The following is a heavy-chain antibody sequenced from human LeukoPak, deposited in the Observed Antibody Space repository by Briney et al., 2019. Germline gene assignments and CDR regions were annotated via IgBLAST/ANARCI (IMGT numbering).Heavy chain of an antibody. Sequence: SETLSLTCTVSGGSISSTSYYWGWIRQPPGKGLEWIGSIYDSGSTYYNPSLRSRVTISVDTSKNQFSLKLSSVTAADTAVYYCARTAAGHHDAFDIWGQGTMVTVSS. V-gene: IGHV4-39*07. CDR3: ARTAAGHHDAFDI. D-gene: IGHD6-13*01. CDR1: GGSISSTSYY. CDR2: IYDSGST. J-gene: IGHJ3*02.